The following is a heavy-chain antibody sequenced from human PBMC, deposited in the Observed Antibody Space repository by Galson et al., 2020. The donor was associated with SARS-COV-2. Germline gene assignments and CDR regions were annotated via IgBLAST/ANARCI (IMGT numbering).Heavy chain of an antibody. V-gene: IGHV5-51*01. J-gene: IGHJ4*02. CDR2: ISPVDSDT. D-gene: IGHD3-22*01. Sequence: GESLKISCKGSGYSFTSYWIGWVRQMPGKGLEWMGIISPVDSDTRYSPSFQGQVTISADKSISTAYLQWSSLKASDTAMYYCARQDYYDSSGYYYSDYWGQGTLVTVSS. CDR3: ARQDYYDSSGYYYSDY. CDR1: GYSFTSYW.